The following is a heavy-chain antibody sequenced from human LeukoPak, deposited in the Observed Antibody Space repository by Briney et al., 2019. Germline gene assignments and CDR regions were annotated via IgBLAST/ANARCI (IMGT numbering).Heavy chain of an antibody. CDR1: GFTFSSYS. D-gene: IGHD6-13*01. Sequence: GGSLRLSCAASGFTFSSYSMNWVRQAPGKGLEWVSSISSSSYIYYADSVKGRFTISRDNAKNSLYLQMNSLRAEDTAVYYCARGLYSSSWPDYWGQGTLVTVSS. J-gene: IGHJ4*02. V-gene: IGHV3-21*01. CDR2: ISSSSYI. CDR3: ARGLYSSSWPDY.